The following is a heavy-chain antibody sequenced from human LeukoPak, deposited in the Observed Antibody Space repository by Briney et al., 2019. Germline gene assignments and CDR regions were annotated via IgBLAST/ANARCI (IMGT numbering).Heavy chain of an antibody. V-gene: IGHV5-51*01. Sequence: GESLKISCKGSGYSFTSYWIGWVRQMPGKGLEWMGIIYPGDSDTRYSPSFQGQVTISADKSISTAYLQWSSLKASDTAMYYCARGRDSSRYYSVYFDYWGQGTLVTVSS. CDR1: GYSFTSYW. CDR3: ARGRDSSRYYSVYFDY. D-gene: IGHD3-22*01. CDR2: IYPGDSDT. J-gene: IGHJ4*02.